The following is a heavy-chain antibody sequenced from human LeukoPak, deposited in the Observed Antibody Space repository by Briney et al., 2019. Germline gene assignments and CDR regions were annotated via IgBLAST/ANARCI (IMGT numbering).Heavy chain of an antibody. D-gene: IGHD1-14*01. CDR2: ISGSGGST. Sequence: GGSLRLSCAASGFTFSSYAMSWVRQAPGKGLEWVSAISGSGGSTYYADSVKGRFTISRDNSKNTLYMQMTSLRAEDTAVYYCARGPASQPEWGQGTLVTVSS. J-gene: IGHJ4*02. CDR3: ARGPASQPE. CDR1: GFTFSSYA. V-gene: IGHV3-23*01.